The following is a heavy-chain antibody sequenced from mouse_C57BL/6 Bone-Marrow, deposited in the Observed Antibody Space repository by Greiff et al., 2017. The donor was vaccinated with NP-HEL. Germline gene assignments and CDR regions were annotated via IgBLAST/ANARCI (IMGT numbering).Heavy chain of an antibody. J-gene: IGHJ2*01. Sequence: VQLQQSGPELVKPGASVKISCKASGYTFTDYYMNWVKQSHGKSLEWIGDINPNNGGTSYNQKFKGKATLTVDKSSSTAYMELRSLTSEDSAVYYCARTPYGYQGDYFDYWGQGTTLTVSS. CDR1: GYTFTDYY. CDR2: INPNNGGT. D-gene: IGHD2-2*01. V-gene: IGHV1-26*01. CDR3: ARTPYGYQGDYFDY.